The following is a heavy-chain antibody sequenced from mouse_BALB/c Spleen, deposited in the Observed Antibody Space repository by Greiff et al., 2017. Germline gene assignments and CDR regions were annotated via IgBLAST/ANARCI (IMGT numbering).Heavy chain of an antibody. CDR3: ARQDGNYWFAY. Sequence: DVKLVESGGDLVKPGGSLKLSCAASGFTFSSYGMSWVRQTPDKRLEWVATISSGGSYTYYPDSVKGRFTISRDNAKNTLYLQMSSLKSEDTAMYYCARQDGNYWFAYWGQGTLVTVSA. CDR1: GFTFSSYG. J-gene: IGHJ3*01. D-gene: IGHD2-1*01. V-gene: IGHV5-6*02. CDR2: ISSGGSYT.